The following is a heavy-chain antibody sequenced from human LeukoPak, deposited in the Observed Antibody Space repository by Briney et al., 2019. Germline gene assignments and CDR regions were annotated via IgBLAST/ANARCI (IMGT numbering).Heavy chain of an antibody. D-gene: IGHD6-19*01. CDR1: GFTVSSNY. J-gene: IGHJ4*02. Sequence: GGSLRLSCAASGFTVSSNYMSWVRQAPGKGLEWVSVIYSGGSTYYADSVKGRFTISRDNSKNTLYLQMNSLRAEDTAVYYCARALYSSGWYGVLGLDCWGQGTLVTVSS. V-gene: IGHV3-53*01. CDR2: IYSGGST. CDR3: ARALYSSGWYGVLGLDC.